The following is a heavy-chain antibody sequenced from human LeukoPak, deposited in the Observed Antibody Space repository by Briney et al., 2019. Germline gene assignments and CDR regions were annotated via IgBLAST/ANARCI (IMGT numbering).Heavy chain of an antibody. CDR1: GGTFSSYA. V-gene: IGHV1-69*04. Sequence: ASVKVSCKPSGGTFSSYAIRWVRPAPGQGLEWVGRIIPILGIANYAQKFQDRVTITADKSTSTAYMELSSLGSEDMAVYYCARDRSAGWKLSGYFDYWGQGTLVTVSS. CDR2: IIPILGIA. D-gene: IGHD4-23*01. J-gene: IGHJ4*02. CDR3: ARDRSAGWKLSGYFDY.